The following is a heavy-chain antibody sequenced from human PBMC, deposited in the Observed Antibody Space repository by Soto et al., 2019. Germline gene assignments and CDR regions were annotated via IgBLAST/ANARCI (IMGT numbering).Heavy chain of an antibody. V-gene: IGHV3-74*01. Sequence: EVQLVESGGGLVQPGGSLRLSCVASGFTFSTWMHWVRQAPGKGMVWVSRINSDGSSITYADSVKGRFIISRDNAKNTLYLQMSSMTAEETAVDYCTRGASGYGNFDYWGQGVLVTVSS. J-gene: IGHJ4*02. CDR2: INSDGSSI. D-gene: IGHD3-22*01. CDR3: TRGASGYGNFDY. CDR1: GFTFSTW.